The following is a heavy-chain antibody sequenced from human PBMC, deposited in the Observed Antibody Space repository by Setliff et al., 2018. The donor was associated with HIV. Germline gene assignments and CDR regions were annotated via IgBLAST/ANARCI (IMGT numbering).Heavy chain of an antibody. Sequence: SETLSLTCSVSGASISSSSYYWGWLRQPPGKGLEWIGNIYYGGSTYYDETLKSRVTISLATSKNQFSLKLKSVTATDRAVYYCARALAVTHWGYFDYWGQGTLVTVSS. CDR3: ARALAVTHWGYFDY. V-gene: IGHV4-39*01. CDR2: IYYGGST. J-gene: IGHJ4*02. CDR1: GASISSSSYY. D-gene: IGHD7-27*01.